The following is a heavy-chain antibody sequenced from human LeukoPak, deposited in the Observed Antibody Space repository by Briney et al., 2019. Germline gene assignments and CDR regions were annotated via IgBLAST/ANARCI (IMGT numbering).Heavy chain of an antibody. Sequence: PGRSLRLSCAASGFTFDNYAMHWVRQAPGKGLEWVSGISWDSGSVDSADSVKGRFTISRDNARNSLYLQMNSLRAEDTALYYCAKGNSYDSSGLPFDYWGQGTLVTVSS. J-gene: IGHJ4*02. CDR1: GFTFDNYA. V-gene: IGHV3-9*01. CDR3: AKGNSYDSSGLPFDY. D-gene: IGHD3-22*01. CDR2: ISWDSGSV.